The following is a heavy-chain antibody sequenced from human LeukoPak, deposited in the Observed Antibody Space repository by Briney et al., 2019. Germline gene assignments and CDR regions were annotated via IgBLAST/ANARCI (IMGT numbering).Heavy chain of an antibody. CDR3: ARDQRYGELTYFDY. J-gene: IGHJ4*02. V-gene: IGHV1-46*01. CDR2: INPSGGTT. CDR1: GYTFTSYH. D-gene: IGHD3-10*01. Sequence: ASVKVSCKASGYTFTSYHMHWVRQAPGQGLEWMGIINPSGGTTNYAQKFRGRVTMTRDMSTSTVYMELRSLRSDDTAIYYCARDQRYGELTYFDYWGQGTLVIVAS.